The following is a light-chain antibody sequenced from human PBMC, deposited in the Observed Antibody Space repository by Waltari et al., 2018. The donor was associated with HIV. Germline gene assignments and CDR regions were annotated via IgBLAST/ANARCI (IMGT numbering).Light chain of an antibody. CDR2: RSN. V-gene: IGLV1-47*01. CDR1: SSNIGSTY. Sequence: QSVLTQPPSASGTPGQRVAISCSGSSSNIGSTYVYCYQQLPGTAPKVLIYRSNQRPSGVPDRFSGSKSGTSASLAISALRSEDEADYYCATWDDSLSGPVFGGGTKLTVL. J-gene: IGLJ3*02. CDR3: ATWDDSLSGPV.